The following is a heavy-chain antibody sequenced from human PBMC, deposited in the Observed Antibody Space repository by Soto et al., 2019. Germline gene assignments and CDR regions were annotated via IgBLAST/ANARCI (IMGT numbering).Heavy chain of an antibody. CDR1: GGTFSSYT. D-gene: IGHD3-22*01. CDR3: AKVHPHYESSGAFQH. J-gene: IGHJ1*01. Sequence: QVQLVQSGAEVKKPGSSVKVSCKASGGTFSSYTISWVRQAPGQGLEWMGRIIPILGIANYAQKFQGRVTITADKSTSTAYMELSNLRSEDTAVYYCAKVHPHYESSGAFQHWGQGSLVTVSS. V-gene: IGHV1-69*02. CDR2: IIPILGIA.